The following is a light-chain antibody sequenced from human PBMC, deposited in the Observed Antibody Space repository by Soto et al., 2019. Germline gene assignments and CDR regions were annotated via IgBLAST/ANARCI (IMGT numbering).Light chain of an antibody. CDR3: QQYNTYSYT. CDR2: DAS. CDR1: QNINTW. J-gene: IGKJ2*01. V-gene: IGKV1-5*01. Sequence: DIQMTQSPSTLSASVGDRVTITCRASQNINTWLAWYQQKRGKAPRLLIYDASSLDSGVPSRFSGSGSGAEFPLTSSSLQPDDFASYYCQQYNTYSYTFGQGTKLEIK.